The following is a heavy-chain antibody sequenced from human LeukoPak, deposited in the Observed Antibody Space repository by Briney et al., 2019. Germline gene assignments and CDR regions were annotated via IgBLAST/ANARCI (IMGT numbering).Heavy chain of an antibody. J-gene: IGHJ5*02. CDR3: ARHKSRGWFDP. CDR1: GGSFSGYY. Sequence: SETLSLTCAVYGGSFSGYYWSWIRPPPGKGLEWIGEINHSGSTNYNPSLKSRVTISVDTSKNQFSLKLSSVTAADTAVYYCARHKSRGWFDPWGQGTLVTVSS. CDR2: INHSGST. V-gene: IGHV4-34*01. D-gene: IGHD3-10*01.